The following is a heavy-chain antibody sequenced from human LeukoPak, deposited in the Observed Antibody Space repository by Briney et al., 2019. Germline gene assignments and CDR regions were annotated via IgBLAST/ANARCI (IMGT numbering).Heavy chain of an antibody. CDR1: GFTVSSNY. Sequence: GGSLRLSCAASGFTVSSNYMSWVRQAPGKGLEWVSIIYSGGSTYYADSVKGRFTISRDNSKNTLYLQMNSLRAEDTAVYYCAKDGYGIAARPIPDYWGQGTLVTVSS. CDR2: IYSGGST. V-gene: IGHV3-53*01. D-gene: IGHD6-6*01. CDR3: AKDGYGIAARPIPDY. J-gene: IGHJ4*02.